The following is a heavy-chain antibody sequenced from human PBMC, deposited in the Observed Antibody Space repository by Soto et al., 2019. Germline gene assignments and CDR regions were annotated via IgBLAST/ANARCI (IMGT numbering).Heavy chain of an antibody. J-gene: IGHJ4*02. D-gene: IGHD6-13*01. Sequence: QVQLVQSGAEVKKPGSSVKVSCKASGGTFSSYTISWVRQAPGQGLEWMGRIIPILGIANYAQKFQGRVTITADKSTSTAYMELSSLRSEDTAVYYCARGGGYSSSWPTVTFDYWGQGTLVTVSS. CDR3: ARGGGYSSSWPTVTFDY. CDR2: IIPILGIA. CDR1: GGTFSSYT. V-gene: IGHV1-69*02.